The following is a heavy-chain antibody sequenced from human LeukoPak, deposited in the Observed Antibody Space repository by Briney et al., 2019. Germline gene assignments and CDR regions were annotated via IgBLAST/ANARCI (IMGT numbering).Heavy chain of an antibody. CDR2: ISGSGGST. CDR1: GFTFSSYA. D-gene: IGHD3-16*02. J-gene: IGHJ4*02. CDR3: AKDGTFGGVIVLRYYFDY. Sequence: PGASLRLSCAASGFTFSSYAMSWVRQAPGKGLEWVSAISGSGGSTYYADSVKGRFTISRDNSKNTLYLQMNSLRAEDTAVYYCAKDGTFGGVIVLRYYFDYRGQGTLVTVSS. V-gene: IGHV3-23*01.